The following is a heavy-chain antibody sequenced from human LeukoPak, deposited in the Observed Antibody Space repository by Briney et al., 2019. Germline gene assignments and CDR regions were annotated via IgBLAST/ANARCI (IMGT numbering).Heavy chain of an antibody. Sequence: PSETLSLTCTVSGASTSAYYWSWIRQPPGKGLEWIGYSYSGGNANYNPSLKSRVTISIDTSENQFSLRLTSVTAADTAVYFCARERVGETIDRGFDYWGQGTLVTVSS. J-gene: IGHJ4*02. D-gene: IGHD1-26*01. V-gene: IGHV4-4*08. CDR2: SYSGGNA. CDR3: ARERVGETIDRGFDY. CDR1: GASTSAYY.